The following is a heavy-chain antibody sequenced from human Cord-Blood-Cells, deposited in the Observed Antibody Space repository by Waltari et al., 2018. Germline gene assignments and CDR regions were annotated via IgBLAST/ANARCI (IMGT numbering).Heavy chain of an antibody. D-gene: IGHD7-27*01. V-gene: IGHV4-34*01. CDR2: INHSGST. CDR3: ARREANWGGEGNWFDP. CDR1: GGSFSGYY. Sequence: QVQLQQWGAGLLKPSETLSLTCAVYGGSFSGYYWSWIRQPPGKGLEWIGEINHSGSTNYNPSLKSRVTISVDTSKNQFSLKLSSVTAADTAVYYCARREANWGGEGNWFDPRGQGTLVTVSS. J-gene: IGHJ5*02.